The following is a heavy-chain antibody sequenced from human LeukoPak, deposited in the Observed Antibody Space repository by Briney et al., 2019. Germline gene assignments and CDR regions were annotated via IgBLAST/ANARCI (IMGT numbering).Heavy chain of an antibody. V-gene: IGHV3-21*01. J-gene: IGHJ4*02. CDR1: GFTFSSYS. CDR2: ISSSSSYI. CDR3: ARDLYWVGATGLDY. Sequence: GGSLRLSCAASGFTFSSYSMDWVRQAPGKGLEWVSSISSSSSYIYYADSVKGRFTISRDNAKNSLYLQMNSLRAEDTAVYYCARDLYWVGATGLDYWGQGTLVTVSS. D-gene: IGHD1-26*01.